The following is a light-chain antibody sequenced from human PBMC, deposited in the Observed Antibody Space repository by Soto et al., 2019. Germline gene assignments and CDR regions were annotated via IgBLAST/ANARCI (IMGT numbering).Light chain of an antibody. V-gene: IGLV3-21*02. CDR1: NIGTKS. CDR3: QVWDSSSDHLYV. J-gene: IGLJ1*01. Sequence: SYELTQPPSVSVAPGQTGRITCGGNNIGTKSVHWYQEKPGQAPVLVVYDDRDRRSGIPERFSGSKSGNTATLTITRVEAGDEADYYCQVWDSSSDHLYVFGTGTKVTVL. CDR2: DDR.